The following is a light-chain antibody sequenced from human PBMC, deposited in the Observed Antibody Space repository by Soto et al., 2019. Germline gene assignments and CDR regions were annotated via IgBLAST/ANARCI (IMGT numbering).Light chain of an antibody. CDR2: KAS. CDR1: QSVSSW. V-gene: IGKV1-5*03. J-gene: IGKJ1*01. CDR3: QQYSTYTPRT. Sequence: DIQMNQSPSTLSASVGDRVTITCRASQSVSSWLAWFQQKPGKAPKLLIYKASSLQSGVSSRFSGGGSGTEFTLTISSLQPDDFATYYCQQYSTYTPRTFGQGTKVDIK.